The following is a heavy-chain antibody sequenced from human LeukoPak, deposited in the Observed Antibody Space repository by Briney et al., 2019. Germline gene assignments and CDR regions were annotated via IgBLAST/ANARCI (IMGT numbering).Heavy chain of an antibody. CDR2: VYYSGST. Sequence: SETLSLTCTVSGGSISSSTYYWGWIRQPPGKGLEWIGSVYYSGSTNNNPSLKSRVTISVDTSKNQFSLKLSSVTAADTAVYYCARALVQLERQDYYYYMDVWGKGTTVTVSS. V-gene: IGHV4-39*07. J-gene: IGHJ6*03. CDR3: ARALVQLERQDYYYYMDV. CDR1: GGSISSSTYY. D-gene: IGHD1-1*01.